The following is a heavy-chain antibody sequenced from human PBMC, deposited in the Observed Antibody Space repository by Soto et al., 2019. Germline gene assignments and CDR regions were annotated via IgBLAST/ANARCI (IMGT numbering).Heavy chain of an antibody. CDR1: GGSISGSSYY. Sequence: PSETLSLTCTVSGGSISGSSYYWGWIRQPPGKGLEWIGSIHYTETTYSNPSLKSRVTISVDTSKNQLFLKLSSVTAADTAVYYCARHDGFSSGWIFDYWGHGTLVTVSS. CDR2: IHYTETT. V-gene: IGHV4-39*01. J-gene: IGHJ4*01. CDR3: ARHDGFSSGWIFDY. D-gene: IGHD6-19*01.